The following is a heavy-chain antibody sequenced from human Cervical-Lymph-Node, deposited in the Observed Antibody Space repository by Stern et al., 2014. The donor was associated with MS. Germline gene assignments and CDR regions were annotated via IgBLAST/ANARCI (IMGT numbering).Heavy chain of an antibody. CDR3: ARERSIHYPAFAP. J-gene: IGHJ5*02. CDR1: GGSFKSYA. CDR2: IVPMFAKA. D-gene: IGHD3-10*01. Sequence: VQLVESGAEVKKPGSSVRVSCKASGGSFKSYAFNWLRQAPGQGLEWMGDIVPMFAKAHYAQKFQGRVTVTADEATNTVYMELSFLTSEDTAVYYCARERSIHYPAFAPWGQGTLVTVSS. V-gene: IGHV1-69*01.